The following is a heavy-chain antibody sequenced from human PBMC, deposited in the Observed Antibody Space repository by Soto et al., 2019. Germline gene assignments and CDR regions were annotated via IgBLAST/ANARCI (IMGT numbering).Heavy chain of an antibody. D-gene: IGHD5-18*01. CDR3: VRGYSYV. CDR1: GFSFSIFA. Sequence: EVHLLESGGVFLQPGGSLRLSCAASGFSFSIFAMNWVRQAPGKGLEWVSTISSGGGTTLYADSVKGRFTISRDNSKNTVSLQMNSLRAEDTAVYYCVRGYSYVWGQGTLVTVSS. J-gene: IGHJ4*02. CDR2: ISSGGGTT. V-gene: IGHV3-23*01.